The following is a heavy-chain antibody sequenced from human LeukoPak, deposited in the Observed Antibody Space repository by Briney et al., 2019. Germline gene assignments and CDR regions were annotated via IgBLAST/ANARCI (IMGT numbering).Heavy chain of an antibody. D-gene: IGHD3-10*01. J-gene: IGHJ4*02. Sequence: PGGSLRLSCAASGFTFSNYGMHWVRQAPGKGLEWVTFIRYDGRNKYYVDSVKGRFSISRDNSKDTLYLQMNSLRVEDTAVYYCAKDRRRWETYYYGSGSYPEWGQGTLVTVSS. CDR1: GFTFSNYG. CDR2: IRYDGRNK. V-gene: IGHV3-30*02. CDR3: AKDRRRWETYYYGSGSYPE.